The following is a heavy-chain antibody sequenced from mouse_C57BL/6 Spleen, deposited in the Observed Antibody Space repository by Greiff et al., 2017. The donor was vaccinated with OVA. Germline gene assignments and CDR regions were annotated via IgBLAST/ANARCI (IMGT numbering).Heavy chain of an antibody. Sequence: VQLQQSGPELVKPGASVKISCKASGYTFTDYYMNWVKQSHGKSLEWIGDINTNNGGTSYNQKFKGKATLTVDKSSSTSYMELRSLTSEDSAVYYCARNYGYYGRSFDYWGQGTTLTVSS. J-gene: IGHJ2*01. CDR2: INTNNGGT. CDR1: GYTFTDYY. CDR3: ARNYGYYGRSFDY. D-gene: IGHD1-1*01. V-gene: IGHV1-26*01.